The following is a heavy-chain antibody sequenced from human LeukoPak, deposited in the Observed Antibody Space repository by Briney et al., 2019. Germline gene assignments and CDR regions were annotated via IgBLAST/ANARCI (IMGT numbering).Heavy chain of an antibody. Sequence: GGSLRLSCAASGFTVSSNYMAWVRQAPGKGLEWVSVIYSGGNTYYADSVKGIFTISRDNSKNTLYLQMNSLRAEDTAVYYCARAVSSGWYAFDIWGQGTMVTVSS. CDR1: GFTVSSNY. CDR3: ARAVSSGWYAFDI. D-gene: IGHD6-19*01. V-gene: IGHV3-66*01. J-gene: IGHJ3*02. CDR2: IYSGGNT.